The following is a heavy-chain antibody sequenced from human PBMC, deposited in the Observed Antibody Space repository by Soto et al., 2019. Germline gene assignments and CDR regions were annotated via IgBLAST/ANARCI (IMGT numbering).Heavy chain of an antibody. CDR2: IYYSGNT. CDR1: GGSVSSGDYY. V-gene: IGHV4-61*08. Sequence: SETLSLTCTVSGGSVSSGDYYWSWIRQPPGKGLEWIGYIYYSGNTNYNPSLKSRVIISVDTSKNLFSLKLTSVTAADTAVYYCVRIPVDTSMIYWLDPWGQGTLVTVSS. D-gene: IGHD5-18*01. J-gene: IGHJ5*02. CDR3: VRIPVDTSMIYWLDP.